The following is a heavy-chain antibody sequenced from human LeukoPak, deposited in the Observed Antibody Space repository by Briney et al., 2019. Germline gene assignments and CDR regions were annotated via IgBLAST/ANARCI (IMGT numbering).Heavy chain of an antibody. CDR3: ARDGYSLRYFDWESYYYYGMDV. J-gene: IGHJ6*02. Sequence: GGSLRLSCAASGFTFSDYYMSWVRQAPGKGLEWVAVISYDGSNKYYADSVKGRFTISRDNSKNTLYLQMNSLRAEDTAVYYCARDGYSLRYFDWESYYYYGMDVWGQGTTVTVSS. CDR1: GFTFSDYY. CDR2: ISYDGSNK. V-gene: IGHV3-30*03. D-gene: IGHD3-9*01.